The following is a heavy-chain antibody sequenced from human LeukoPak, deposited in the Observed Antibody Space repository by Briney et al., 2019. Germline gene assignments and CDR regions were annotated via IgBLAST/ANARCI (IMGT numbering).Heavy chain of an antibody. D-gene: IGHD5-12*01. Sequence: PSETLSLTCSVFGGSISNFYWSWIRQPPGKGLEWIGYIHYSGSTNYNPSLKSRVTISVGTSKNQFSLKLTSVTAEDTAVYYCARALYSGYDYWGQGTLVTVSS. J-gene: IGHJ4*02. CDR2: IHYSGST. V-gene: IGHV4-59*01. CDR1: GGSISNFY. CDR3: ARALYSGYDY.